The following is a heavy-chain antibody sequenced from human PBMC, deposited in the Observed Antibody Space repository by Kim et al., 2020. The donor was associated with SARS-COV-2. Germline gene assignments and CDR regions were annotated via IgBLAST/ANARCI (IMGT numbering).Heavy chain of an antibody. CDR3: ARGGEAHHIAAARLYFQH. Sequence: SETLSLTCAVYGGSFSGYYWSWIRQPPGKGLEWIGEINHSGSTNYNPSLKSRVTISVDTSKNQFSLKLSSVTAADTAVYYCARGGEAHHIAAARLYFQHWGQGTLVTVSS. CDR1: GGSFSGYY. D-gene: IGHD6-13*01. CDR2: INHSGST. V-gene: IGHV4-34*01. J-gene: IGHJ1*01.